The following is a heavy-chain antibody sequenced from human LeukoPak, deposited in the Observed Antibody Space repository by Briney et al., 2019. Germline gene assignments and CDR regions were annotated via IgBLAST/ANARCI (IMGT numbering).Heavy chain of an antibody. CDR1: GGSINSNSHH. J-gene: IGHJ4*02. Sequence: SETLSLTCSVSGGSINSNSHHWDWIRQAPGKGLEWIGNIYYSGTTSYNPSLKSRVTISVDTSKNQFSLRLSSVTAADTAVYYCARRGDILTDYVFDYWGQGTLVTVSS. V-gene: IGHV4-39*01. CDR3: ARRGDILTDYVFDY. CDR2: IYYSGTT. D-gene: IGHD3-9*01.